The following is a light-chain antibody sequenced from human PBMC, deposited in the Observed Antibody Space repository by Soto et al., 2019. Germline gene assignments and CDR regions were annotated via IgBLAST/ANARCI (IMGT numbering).Light chain of an antibody. J-gene: IGLJ2*01. V-gene: IGLV2-8*01. CDR3: SSYAKTISVV. CDR2: EVT. Sequence: QSALTQPPSASGSPGQSVTISCTGTSSDVGAYNYVSWYQQRPGKAPKLMIYEVTKRPSGVPDRFSGSKSGNTASLTVSGLQAEDEADYYCSSYAKTISVVFDGGTKLTVL. CDR1: SSDVGAYNY.